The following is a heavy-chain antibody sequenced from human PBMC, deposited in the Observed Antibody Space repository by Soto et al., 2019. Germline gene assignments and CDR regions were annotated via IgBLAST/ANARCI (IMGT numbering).Heavy chain of an antibody. CDR3: ARNYYDFWSGYYPAEYFQH. Sequence: ASVKVSCKASGYTFTSYGISWVRRAPGQRLEWMGWINAGNGNTKYSQKFQGRVTITRDTSASTAYMELSSLRSEDTAVYYCARNYYDFWSGYYPAEYFQHWGQGTLVTVSS. CDR2: INAGNGNT. J-gene: IGHJ1*01. V-gene: IGHV1-3*01. D-gene: IGHD3-3*01. CDR1: GYTFTSYG.